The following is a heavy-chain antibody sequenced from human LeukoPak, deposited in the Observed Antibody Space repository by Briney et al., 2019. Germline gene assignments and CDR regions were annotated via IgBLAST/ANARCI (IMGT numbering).Heavy chain of an antibody. D-gene: IGHD1-14*01. CDR3: ARINFNPDY. J-gene: IGHJ4*02. V-gene: IGHV4-38-2*02. Sequence: SETPSLTCSVSGYSISRGYHWAWVRQPPGKGLEWIGSVHHSGATYYNPSLNSRLTISVDTSKNQFSLKMDSVTAADTAVYYCARINFNPDYWGQGTLVSVSS. CDR2: VHHSGAT. CDR1: GYSISRGYH.